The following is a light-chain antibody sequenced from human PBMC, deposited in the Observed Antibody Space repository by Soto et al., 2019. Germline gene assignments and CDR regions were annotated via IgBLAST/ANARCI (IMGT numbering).Light chain of an antibody. CDR2: AAS. V-gene: IGKV1D-12*01. CDR3: QQTNIFPLP. J-gene: IGKJ4*01. CDR1: QGISSW. Sequence: IEMTQSPYSVSASVGDRVTITCRASQGISSWLAWYQQKPGKAPELLMFAASSLQSGVPSRFSGSGSGTEFILTISSVQPEDSATYYCQQTNIFPLPFGGGTKVDIK.